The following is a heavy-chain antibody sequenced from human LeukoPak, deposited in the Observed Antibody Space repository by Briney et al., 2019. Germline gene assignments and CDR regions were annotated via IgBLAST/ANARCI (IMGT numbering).Heavy chain of an antibody. D-gene: IGHD7-27*01. CDR1: GYTFTSYG. J-gene: IGHJ4*02. CDR2: ISAYNGNT. Sequence: ASVKVSCKASGYTFTSYGISWVRQAPGQGLEWMGWISAYNGNTNYAQKLQGRVTMTTDTSTSTAYMELSSLRSEDTAIYYCVRTPPNWGFDYWGQGTLVTVSS. CDR3: VRTPPNWGFDY. V-gene: IGHV1-18*01.